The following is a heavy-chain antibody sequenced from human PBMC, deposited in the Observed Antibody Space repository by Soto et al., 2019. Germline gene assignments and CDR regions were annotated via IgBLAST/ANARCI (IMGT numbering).Heavy chain of an antibody. CDR1: GYTFTSYG. V-gene: IGHV1-18*01. CDR3: ARGTAYCGGDCYNHFDY. J-gene: IGHJ4*02. CDR2: ISDYNGNT. Sequence: QVQLVQSGAEVKKPGASVKVSCKASGYTFTSYGISWVRQAPGQGLEWMGWISDYNGNTNYAQKLQGRVTMTTDTAXSXXYMEQRSLRSDDTAVYYCARGTAYCGGDCYNHFDYWGQGTLVTVSS. D-gene: IGHD2-21*02.